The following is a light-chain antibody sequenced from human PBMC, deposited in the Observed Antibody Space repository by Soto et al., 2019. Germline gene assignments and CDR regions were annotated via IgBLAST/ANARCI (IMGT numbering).Light chain of an antibody. CDR1: QSVSSSF. J-gene: IGKJ4*01. Sequence: EILLTQSPGTLSLSPGERATLSCRASQSVSSSFLAWYQQKPGQAPRLLIYGASSRATGIPDRFSGSGSGKDFPLTISRLEPEDFAVYYCQQYDNSPLTFGGGTKVEIK. CDR3: QQYDNSPLT. V-gene: IGKV3-20*01. CDR2: GAS.